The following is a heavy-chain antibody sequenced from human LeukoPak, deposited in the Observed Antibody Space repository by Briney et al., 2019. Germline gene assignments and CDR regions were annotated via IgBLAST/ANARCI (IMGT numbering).Heavy chain of an antibody. CDR1: GGTFSSYA. CDR2: IIPIFGTA. D-gene: IGHD2-2*01. V-gene: IGHV1-69*13. Sequence: ASVTVSCKASGGTFSSYAISWVRQAPGQGLEWMGGIIPIFGTANYAQKFQGRVTITADESTSTAYMELSSLRSEDTAVYYCARDRKCSSTSCYMRHYYYMDVWGKGTTVTVSS. J-gene: IGHJ6*03. CDR3: ARDRKCSSTSCYMRHYYYMDV.